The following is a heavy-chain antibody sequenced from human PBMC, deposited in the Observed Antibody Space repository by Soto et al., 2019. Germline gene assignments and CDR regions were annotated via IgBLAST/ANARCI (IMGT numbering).Heavy chain of an antibody. CDR2: IYYSGST. CDR1: GCSISSYY. D-gene: IGHD2-2*01. Sequence: SETLSLTCTVSGCSISSYYWNWIRQPPGKGLEWIGHIYYSGSTNYNPSLKSRVSISVDTSKNQFSLKLSSVTAADTAVYYCARQSCSSTSCYSWVSWFDPWGQGTLVTVS. V-gene: IGHV4-59*08. CDR3: ARQSCSSTSCYSWVSWFDP. J-gene: IGHJ5*02.